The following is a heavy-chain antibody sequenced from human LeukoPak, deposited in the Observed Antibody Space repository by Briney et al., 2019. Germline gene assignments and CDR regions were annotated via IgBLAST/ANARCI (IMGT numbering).Heavy chain of an antibody. D-gene: IGHD2-15*01. Sequence: GESLRISCKGSGYSFTSYWISWVRQMPGKGLEWMGRIDPSDSYTNYSPSFQGHVTISADKSISTAYPQWSSLKASDTAMYYCARQDCSGGSCFRNYWFDPWGLGTLVTVSS. CDR3: ARQDCSGGSCFRNYWFDP. V-gene: IGHV5-10-1*01. J-gene: IGHJ5*02. CDR2: IDPSDSYT. CDR1: GYSFTSYW.